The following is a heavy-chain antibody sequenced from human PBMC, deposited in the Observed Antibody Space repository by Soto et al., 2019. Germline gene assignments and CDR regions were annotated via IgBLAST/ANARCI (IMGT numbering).Heavy chain of an antibody. D-gene: IGHD3-9*01. CDR1: GYTFTSYY. CDR2: INPSGGST. CDR3: ARPGSYYDILTGYYTFDAFEI. V-gene: IGHV1-46*01. J-gene: IGHJ3*02. Sequence: QVQLVQSGAEVKKPGASVKVSCKASGYTFTSYYMHWVRQAPGQGLEWMGIINPSGGSTSYAQKFHGRVTMTRDTSTSTDYMELSSLRSEDAAVYYCARPGSYYDILTGYYTFDAFEIWGQGRMVTVTS.